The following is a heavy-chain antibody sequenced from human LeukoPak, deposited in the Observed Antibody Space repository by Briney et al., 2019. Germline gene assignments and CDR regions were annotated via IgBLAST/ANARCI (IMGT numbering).Heavy chain of an antibody. CDR3: ARGWGYCSSTSCYLFDY. CDR2: ISSSSSYI. CDR1: GFTFSSYS. V-gene: IGHV3-21*01. D-gene: IGHD2-2*01. Sequence: PGGSLRLSCAASGFTFSSYSMNWVRQAPGKGLEWVSSISSSSSYIYYADSVKGRFTISRDNAKNSLYLQMNSLRAEDTAVYYCARGWGYCSSTSCYLFDYWGQGTLVTASS. J-gene: IGHJ4*02.